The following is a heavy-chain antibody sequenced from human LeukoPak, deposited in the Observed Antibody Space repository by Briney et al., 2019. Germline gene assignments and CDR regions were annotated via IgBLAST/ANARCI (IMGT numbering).Heavy chain of an antibody. V-gene: IGHV3-30*03. CDR2: ISYDGSNK. Sequence: GGSLRLSCAASGFTFSSYGMHWVRQAPGKGLEWVAVISYDGSNKYYADSVKGRFTISRDNSKNTLYLQMNSLRAEDTAVYYCARARERVTMVRGAADYWGQGTLVTVSS. D-gene: IGHD3-10*01. CDR3: ARARERVTMVRGAADY. CDR1: GFTFSSYG. J-gene: IGHJ4*02.